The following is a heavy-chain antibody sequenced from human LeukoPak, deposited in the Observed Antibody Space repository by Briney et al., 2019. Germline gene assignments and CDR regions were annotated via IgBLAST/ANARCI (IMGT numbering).Heavy chain of an antibody. CDR1: GFTFSSHW. D-gene: IGHD6-19*01. Sequence: GGSLRLSCAASGFTFSSHWMSWVRQAPGKGLEWVANVKQDGSEKYYVDSVKGRFTTSRDNAKNSLYLQMNSLRAEDTAVYYCARDQFIAVAGNEDYWGQGTLVTVSS. V-gene: IGHV3-7*01. J-gene: IGHJ4*02. CDR3: ARDQFIAVAGNEDY. CDR2: VKQDGSEK.